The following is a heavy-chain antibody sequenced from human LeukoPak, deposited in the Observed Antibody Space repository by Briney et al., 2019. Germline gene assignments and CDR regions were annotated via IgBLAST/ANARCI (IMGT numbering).Heavy chain of an antibody. D-gene: IGHD6-6*01. Sequence: GGSLGLSFSASGFTLNSYAMHWVRKAPGKGLEYVSSINTNGANTYYADSVKGRFTISRDNSRITVYVQMNSLTPEDTAVYYCVKGLDYSSSQMDSWGQGTLVTVSS. V-gene: IGHV3-64*05. J-gene: IGHJ4*02. CDR2: INTNGANT. CDR3: VKGLDYSSSQMDS. CDR1: GFTLNSYA.